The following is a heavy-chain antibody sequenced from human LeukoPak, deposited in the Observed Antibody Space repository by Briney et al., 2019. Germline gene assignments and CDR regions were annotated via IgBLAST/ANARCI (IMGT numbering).Heavy chain of an antibody. CDR3: ARGGGYCSGGSCYGY. CDR2: IYLSGST. J-gene: IGHJ4*02. V-gene: IGHV4-4*07. Sequence: SETLSLTCTVSGGSISSYYWSWIRQPAGKGLEWIGRIYLSGSTNYNPSLKSRVTMSVDTSKHPFSLKLSSVTAADTAVYYCARGGGYCSGGSCYGYWGQGTLVTVSS. D-gene: IGHD2-15*01. CDR1: GGSISSYY.